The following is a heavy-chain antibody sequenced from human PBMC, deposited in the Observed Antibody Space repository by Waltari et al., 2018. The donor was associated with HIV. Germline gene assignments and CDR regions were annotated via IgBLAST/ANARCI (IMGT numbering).Heavy chain of an antibody. J-gene: IGHJ3*02. V-gene: IGHV4-4*02. CDR1: SASINNFYW. CDR3: ARADETDGAFDI. CDR2: LHRSGRT. Sequence: QVQLQESGPGLVKPSGTLSLTCTDSSASINNFYWWTWVRQSPGKGLEWLGELHRSGRTNYKPSRRSRVNISLDRYNSQFSLRLTSVTAADTAVYYCARADETDGAFDIWGQGTAVTVSS.